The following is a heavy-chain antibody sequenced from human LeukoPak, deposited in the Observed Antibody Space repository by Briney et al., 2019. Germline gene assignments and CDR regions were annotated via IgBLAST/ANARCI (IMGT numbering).Heavy chain of an antibody. Sequence: GGSLRLSCAASGFNFNKYVMAWVRQDPGKGLEWVSSISASGGTTYYADSVKGRFTISRDNSGSTLFLRMNSLRAGDTAVYYCAKYADIPYFYYYMDVWGNGTTVTVSS. CDR3: AKYADIPYFYYYMDV. J-gene: IGHJ6*03. CDR1: GFNFNKYV. V-gene: IGHV3-23*01. D-gene: IGHD3-16*01. CDR2: ISASGGTT.